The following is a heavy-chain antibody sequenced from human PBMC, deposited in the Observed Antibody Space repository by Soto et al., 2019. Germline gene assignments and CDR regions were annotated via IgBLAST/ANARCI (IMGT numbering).Heavy chain of an antibody. Sequence: GGSLRLSFSASGFTFSEYSMHWVRQAPGKGLQYVSTISSDGDITYYADSVKGRFTISRDNSKNTLYLQMNSLRPEDTAVYYCVKVSTFYDILTGYYSTNFFDPWGQGTPVTVSS. V-gene: IGHV3-64D*06. J-gene: IGHJ5*02. CDR2: ISSDGDIT. CDR3: VKVSTFYDILTGYYSTNFFDP. D-gene: IGHD3-9*01. CDR1: GFTFSEYS.